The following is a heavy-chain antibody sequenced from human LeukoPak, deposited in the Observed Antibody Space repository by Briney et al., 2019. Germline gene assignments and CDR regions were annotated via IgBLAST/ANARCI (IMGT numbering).Heavy chain of an antibody. CDR1: GGTFRSYA. J-gene: IGHJ3*02. CDR3: AIDYRSVPTRDAFDI. V-gene: IGHV1-69*04. CDR2: ILPFVGIA. Sequence: GALVKLSCSPFGGTFRSYAISSVRQAPGHGLEWLGRILPFVGIANYAQKFQGRVTIAADKSTRTDYMELSSLGSEDTGVYYCAIDYRSVPTRDAFDIWGQRTMVTVSS. D-gene: IGHD5/OR15-5a*01.